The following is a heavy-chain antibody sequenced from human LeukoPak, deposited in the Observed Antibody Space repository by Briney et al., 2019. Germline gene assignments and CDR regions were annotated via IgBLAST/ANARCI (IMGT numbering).Heavy chain of an antibody. V-gene: IGHV4-4*07. Sequence: PSETLSLTCTVSGGSISSYYWSWIRQPAGKGLEWIGRIYTSGSTNYNPSLKSRVTMSVDTSKNQFSLKLTSVAAADTAVYYCARTTLGYSYGLQDYWGQGTLVTVSS. J-gene: IGHJ4*02. CDR3: ARTTLGYSYGLQDY. CDR2: IYTSGST. D-gene: IGHD5-18*01. CDR1: GGSISSYY.